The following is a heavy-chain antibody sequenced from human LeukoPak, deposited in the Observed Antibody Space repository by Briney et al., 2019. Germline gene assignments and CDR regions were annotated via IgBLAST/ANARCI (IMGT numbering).Heavy chain of an antibody. CDR2: INPSGGST. J-gene: IGHJ6*03. V-gene: IGHV1-46*01. CDR3: ARGPRITMVRGGQWYYYMDV. CDR1: GYTFTSYY. D-gene: IGHD3-10*01. Sequence: RASVTVSCTASGYTFTSYYLYWVRQAPGQGLEWMGIINPSGGSTNYAQKFQGRVTMTRDTSTSTVYMELSSLRSEDTAVYYCARGPRITMVRGGQWYYYMDVWGKGTTVTISS.